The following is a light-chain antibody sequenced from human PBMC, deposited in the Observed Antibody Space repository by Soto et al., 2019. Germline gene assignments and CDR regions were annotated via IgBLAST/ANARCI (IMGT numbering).Light chain of an antibody. Sequence: DIQMTQSPSTLSASVGDRVTITCRASQSISSWLAWYQQKPGKAPKLLIYYASSLESGVPSRFSGSGSGTEFTLTISSLQPDDFATYYCQKYNSYSLTFGGGNKVEIK. CDR1: QSISSW. V-gene: IGKV1-5*01. CDR2: YAS. CDR3: QKYNSYSLT. J-gene: IGKJ4*01.